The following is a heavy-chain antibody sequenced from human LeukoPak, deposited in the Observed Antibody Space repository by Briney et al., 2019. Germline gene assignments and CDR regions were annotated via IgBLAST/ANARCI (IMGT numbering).Heavy chain of an antibody. CDR3: ARPYSGLFAAFDI. V-gene: IGHV3-30-3*01. J-gene: IGHJ3*02. D-gene: IGHD3-10*01. Sequence: PGRSLRLSCAASGFTFSSYVMHWVRQAPGKGLEWVAVISYDGSDKYYGDSVKGRFTISRDNSKNTLYLQMNSLRAEDTAIYYCARPYSGLFAAFDIWGQGTTVTVSS. CDR2: ISYDGSDK. CDR1: GFTFSSYV.